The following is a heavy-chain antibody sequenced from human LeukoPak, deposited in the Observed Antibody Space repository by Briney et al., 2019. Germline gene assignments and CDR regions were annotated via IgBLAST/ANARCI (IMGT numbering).Heavy chain of an antibody. CDR3: ARDDVGDGAFDI. J-gene: IGHJ3*02. CDR1: GGTFSSYA. D-gene: IGHD3-10*01. V-gene: IGHV1-69*13. CDR2: IIPIFGTA. Sequence: ASVTVSCKASGGTFSSYAISWVRQAPGQGLEWMGGIIPIFGTANYAQKFQGRVTITADESTSTAYMELSSLRSEDTAVYYCARDDVGDGAFDIWGQGTMVTVSS.